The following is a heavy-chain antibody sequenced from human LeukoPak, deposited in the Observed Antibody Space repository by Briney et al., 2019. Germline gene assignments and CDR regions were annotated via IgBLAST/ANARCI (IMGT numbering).Heavy chain of an antibody. CDR2: INHSGST. Sequence: PSETLSLTCAVYGGSFSGYYWSWIRQPPGKELEWIGEINHSGSTNYNPSPKSRVTISVDTSKNQFSLKLSSVTAADTAVYYCARSRGYSYGNFDYWGQGTLVTVSS. CDR3: ARSRGYSYGNFDY. V-gene: IGHV4-34*01. D-gene: IGHD5-18*01. J-gene: IGHJ4*02. CDR1: GGSFSGYY.